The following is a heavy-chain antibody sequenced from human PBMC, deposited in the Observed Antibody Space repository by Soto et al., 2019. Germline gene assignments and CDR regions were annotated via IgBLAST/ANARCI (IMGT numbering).Heavy chain of an antibody. CDR3: ARDKVTGLLDY. Sequence: QVQLQQWGAGLLKPSETLSLTCAVYGGSFSGHYWTWIPQPPGTGLDWIGEINPSGSTNYNPSLKSRVTISVDTSKNQFSRKLTSVTAADTAGYVGARDKVTGLLDYWGQGNRVTVSS. V-gene: IGHV4-34*01. D-gene: IGHD2-8*02. J-gene: IGHJ4*02. CDR1: GGSFSGHY. CDR2: INPSGST.